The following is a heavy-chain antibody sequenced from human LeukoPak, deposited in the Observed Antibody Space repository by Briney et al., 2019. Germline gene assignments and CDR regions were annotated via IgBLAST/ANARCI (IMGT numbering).Heavy chain of an antibody. CDR2: INAGNGNT. J-gene: IGHJ5*02. CDR1: GYTFTSYA. CDR3: ARSIAAAGTRWFDP. D-gene: IGHD6-13*01. V-gene: IGHV1-3*01. Sequence: ASVKVSCKASGYTFTSYAMHWVRQAPGQRLEWMGWINAGNGNTKYSQKFQGRVTITRDTSASTAYMELSSLRSEDTAVYYCARSIAAAGTRWFDPWGQGTLVTVSS.